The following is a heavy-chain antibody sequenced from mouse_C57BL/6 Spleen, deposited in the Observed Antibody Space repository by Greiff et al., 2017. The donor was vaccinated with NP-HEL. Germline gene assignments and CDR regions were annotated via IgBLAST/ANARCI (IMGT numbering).Heavy chain of an antibody. CDR1: GFTFSDYY. CDR2: INYDGSST. CDR3: ARGSYYFDY. Sequence: DVHLVESEGGLVQPGRSMKLSCTASGFTFSDYYMAWVRQVPEKGLEWVANINYDGSSTYYLDSLKSRFIISRDNAKNILYLQMSSLKPEDTATYYCARGSYYFDYWGQGTTLTVSS. V-gene: IGHV5-16*01. J-gene: IGHJ2*01.